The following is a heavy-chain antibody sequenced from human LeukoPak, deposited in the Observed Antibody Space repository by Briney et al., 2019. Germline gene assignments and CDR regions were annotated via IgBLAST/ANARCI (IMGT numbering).Heavy chain of an antibody. Sequence: GGSLRLSCAASGFTFSGFDMNWVRQAPGKGLEWISSISTGSSHIYYADSVKGRFTISRDNAKNSLYLQMNSLRADDTAVYWCARDYIAYDPLDYWGQGTLVTVSS. V-gene: IGHV3-21*01. CDR3: ARDYIAYDPLDY. CDR2: ISTGSSHI. D-gene: IGHD3-3*01. J-gene: IGHJ4*02. CDR1: GFTFSGFD.